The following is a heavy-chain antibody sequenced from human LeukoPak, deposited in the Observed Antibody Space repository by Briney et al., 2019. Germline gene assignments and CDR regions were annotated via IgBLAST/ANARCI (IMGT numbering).Heavy chain of an antibody. Sequence: GGSLRLSCAASGFTFSSYWMHWVRQTPGKVLIWVARIKSAGSTIYADSVQGRFTISRDNAKNTVYLQMNSLRVDDTAIYYCTRAITYFYGSVTYDWFDSWGQGTRVTVSS. D-gene: IGHD3-10*01. J-gene: IGHJ5*01. V-gene: IGHV3-74*01. CDR2: IKSAGST. CDR3: TRAITYFYGSVTYDWFDS. CDR1: GFTFSSYW.